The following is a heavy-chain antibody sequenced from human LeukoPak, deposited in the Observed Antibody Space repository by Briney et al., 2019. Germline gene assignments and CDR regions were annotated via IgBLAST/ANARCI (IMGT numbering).Heavy chain of an antibody. D-gene: IGHD6-19*01. J-gene: IGHJ3*02. V-gene: IGHV4-59*01. CDR1: GGSISGYY. CDR2: FYYSGST. CDR3: ARVASSGWWGYAFDI. Sequence: PSETLSLTCTVSGGSISGYYWSWIRQPLGKGLEWIGYFYYSGSTNYNPSLKSRVTISGDTSQNQISLRLSSVTAADTAVYYCARVASSGWWGYAFDIWGQGTMVTVSS.